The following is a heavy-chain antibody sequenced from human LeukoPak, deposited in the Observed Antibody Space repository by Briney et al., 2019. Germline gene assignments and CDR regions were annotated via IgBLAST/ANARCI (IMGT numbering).Heavy chain of an antibody. J-gene: IGHJ4*02. CDR1: GFTFNTAW. Sequence: GGSLRLSCAASGFTFNTAWMSWVRQAPGKGLEWVGRIKTKADGGTIDYAAPVKGRFTISRDDSENTLSLQMNSLKTEDTAVYYCAALMSGPSRRFDYWGQGTLVTVSS. D-gene: IGHD6-6*01. V-gene: IGHV3-15*01. CDR2: IKTKADGGTI. CDR3: AALMSGPSRRFDY.